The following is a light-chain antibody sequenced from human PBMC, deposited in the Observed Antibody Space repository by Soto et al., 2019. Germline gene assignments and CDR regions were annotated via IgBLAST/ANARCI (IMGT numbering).Light chain of an antibody. Sequence: QSALTQPASVSGSPGQSITISCTGTSSDVGGYNYVSWYQQHPGKAPKLMIYEVSNRPSGVSDRFSGSRSGNTASLTISGLQAEHESDYYSISYTSSSTWVFGGGTKLTVL. CDR3: ISYTSSSTWV. CDR2: EVS. CDR1: SSDVGGYNY. J-gene: IGLJ3*02. V-gene: IGLV2-14*01.